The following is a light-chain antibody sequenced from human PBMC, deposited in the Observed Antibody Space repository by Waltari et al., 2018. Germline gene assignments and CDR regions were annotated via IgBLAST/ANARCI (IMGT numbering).Light chain of an antibody. J-gene: IGKJ1*01. CDR2: RAS. Sequence: EIVLTQSPGTASLSPGDRVTLSCRDSQSVGSSSLAWYQQKPGQAPRLVIYRASRRATGIPDRFSGSGSGTDFSLTISRMEPEDFAVYYCQQHGTLPATFGQGTKVEIK. V-gene: IGKV3-20*01. CDR1: QSVGSSS. CDR3: QQHGTLPAT.